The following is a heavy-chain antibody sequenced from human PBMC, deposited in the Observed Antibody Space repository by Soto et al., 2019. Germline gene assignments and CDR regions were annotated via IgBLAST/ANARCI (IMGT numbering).Heavy chain of an antibody. CDR2: ISFDGSSQ. V-gene: IGHV3-30*04. CDR1: EFTFGTYV. J-gene: IGHJ6*02. Sequence: QVQLVESGGGVVQPERSQRLSCAASEFTFGTYVMHWVRQAPGKGLEWVALISFDGSSQYYADSVKGRFTISRDNSRNTMYPQMNSLRPEDTAVYYCAREMIPMIMGGMSALDVWGHGTTVTVSS. D-gene: IGHD3-22*01. CDR3: AREMIPMIMGGMSALDV.